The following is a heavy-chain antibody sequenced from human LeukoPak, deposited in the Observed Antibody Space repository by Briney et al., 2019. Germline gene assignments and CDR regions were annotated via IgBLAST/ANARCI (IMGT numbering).Heavy chain of an antibody. CDR2: IYHTGSN. Sequence: SETLSLTCTVSGGSVSSYYWTWIRQPPGKGLEWIGYIYHTGSNNYSPSLKSRVTMYVDTSKNQLSLKLSSVTAADTAMYYCARARYTNSWYAVDIWGQGTMVTVSS. J-gene: IGHJ3*02. CDR3: ARARYTNSWYAVDI. V-gene: IGHV4-59*08. D-gene: IGHD6-13*01. CDR1: GGSVSSYY.